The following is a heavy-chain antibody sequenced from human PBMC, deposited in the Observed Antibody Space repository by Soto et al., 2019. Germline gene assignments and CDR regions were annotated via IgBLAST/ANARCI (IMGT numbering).Heavy chain of an antibody. Sequence: SETLSITCTVSGDSMGSYHLTWIRQPPGKGLEWIGNIYHSGSTNYNPSLKSRVTLSIDTSKNQFSLKVNSVTAADTAVYFFFQVEPGIRYSDGSPQEGHFDYWGLGTLVTVSS. D-gene: IGHD3-9*01. J-gene: IGHJ4*02. V-gene: IGHV4-59*01. CDR2: IYHSGST. CDR3: FQVEPGIRYSDGSPQEGHFDY. CDR1: GDSMGSYH.